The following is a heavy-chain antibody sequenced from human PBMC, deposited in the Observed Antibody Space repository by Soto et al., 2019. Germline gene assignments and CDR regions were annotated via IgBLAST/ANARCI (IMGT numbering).Heavy chain of an antibody. J-gene: IGHJ4*02. CDR2: VYYSGST. CDR3: ARRHIAVALRLFDY. Sequence: SETLSLTCTVSGGSTSSTSHYWGWIRQPPGKGLEWIGGVYYSGSTYYNPSLTSRVTISVDTSRNQFSLKLSSVTAADTAVYFCARRHIAVALRLFDYWGQGTLVTVSS. D-gene: IGHD2-15*01. CDR1: GGSTSSTSHY. V-gene: IGHV4-39*01.